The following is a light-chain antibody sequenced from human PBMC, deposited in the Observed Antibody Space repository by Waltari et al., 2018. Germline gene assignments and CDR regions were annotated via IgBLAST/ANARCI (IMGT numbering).Light chain of an antibody. J-gene: IGKJ1*01. CDR1: QGISTF. CDR2: GAS. Sequence: DIQLTQSPSFLSASVGDRLTVTCRASQGISTFLAWYQQKSGKAPKLLISGASTLQSGVPSRFSGSGSGREFTLTISSLQPEDFATYYCQQLNDYPRTFGQGTKVEIK. V-gene: IGKV1-9*01. CDR3: QQLNDYPRT.